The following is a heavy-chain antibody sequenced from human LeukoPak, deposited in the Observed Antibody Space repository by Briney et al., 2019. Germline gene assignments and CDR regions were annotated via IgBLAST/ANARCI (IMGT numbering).Heavy chain of an antibody. CDR3: AKEITMIVVALYP. D-gene: IGHD3-22*01. CDR1: GYTFTGYY. J-gene: IGHJ5*02. Sequence: ASVKVSCKASGYTFTGYYMHWVRQAPGQGLEWMGRINPNSGGTNYAQKFQGRVTMTRDTSISTAYMELSRLRSDDTAVYYLAKEITMIVVALYPWGQGTLVTVSS. V-gene: IGHV1-2*06. CDR2: INPNSGGT.